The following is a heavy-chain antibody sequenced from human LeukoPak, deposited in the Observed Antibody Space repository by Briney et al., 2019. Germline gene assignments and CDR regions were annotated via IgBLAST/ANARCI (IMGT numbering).Heavy chain of an antibody. CDR3: AKVGDTAMVTCYFDY. Sequence: GGTLRLSCAASGFTFSSYGMSWVRQAPGKGLEWVSAISGSGGSTYYADSVKGRFTISRDNSKNTLYLQMNSLRAEDTAVYYCAKVGDTAMVTCYFDYWGQGTLVTVSS. CDR2: ISGSGGST. CDR1: GFTFSSYG. J-gene: IGHJ4*02. V-gene: IGHV3-23*01. D-gene: IGHD5-18*01.